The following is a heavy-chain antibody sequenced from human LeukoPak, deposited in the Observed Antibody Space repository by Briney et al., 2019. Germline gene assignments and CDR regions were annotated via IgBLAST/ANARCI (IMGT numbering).Heavy chain of an antibody. CDR3: AKDGYSSSCIDY. D-gene: IGHD6-13*01. Sequence: GGSLRLSCAASGFTLSSYAMSWVRQAPGKGLEWVSAISGSGGSTYYADSVKGRFTISRDNSKNTLYLQMNSLRAEDTAVYYCAKDGYSSSCIDYWGQGTLVTVSS. V-gene: IGHV3-23*01. CDR1: GFTLSSYA. CDR2: ISGSGGST. J-gene: IGHJ4*02.